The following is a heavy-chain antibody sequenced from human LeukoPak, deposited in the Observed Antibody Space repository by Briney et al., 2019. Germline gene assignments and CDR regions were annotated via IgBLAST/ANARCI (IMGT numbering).Heavy chain of an antibody. CDR2: ISAYNGNT. Sequence: ASVKVSCKASGYTFTSYGISWVRQAPGQGLEWMGWISAYNGNTNYAQKLQGRVTMTTDPSTSTAYMELRSLRSDDTAVYYCARDSRHIVVVPAAIRFYYWGQGTLVTVSS. J-gene: IGHJ4*02. CDR1: GYTFTSYG. V-gene: IGHV1-18*01. D-gene: IGHD2-2*01. CDR3: ARDSRHIVVVPAAIRFYY.